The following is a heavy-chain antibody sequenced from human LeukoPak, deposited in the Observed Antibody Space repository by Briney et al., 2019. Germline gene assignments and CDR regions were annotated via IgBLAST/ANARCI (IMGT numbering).Heavy chain of an antibody. V-gene: IGHV3-23*01. D-gene: IGHD6-6*01. CDR3: ARDEYSSSQDDYYYGMDV. CDR1: GFTFSSYA. J-gene: IGHJ6*02. Sequence: GGSLRLSCAASGFTFSSYAMSWVRQAPGKGLEWVSAISGSGGSTYYADSVKGRFTISRDNSKNTLYLQMNSLRAEDTAVYYCARDEYSSSQDDYYYGMDVWGQGTTVTVSS. CDR2: ISGSGGST.